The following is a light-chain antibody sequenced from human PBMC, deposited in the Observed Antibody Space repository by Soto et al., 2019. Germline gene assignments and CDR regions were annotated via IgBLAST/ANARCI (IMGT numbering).Light chain of an antibody. CDR3: QQYESLPIT. CDR1: QDINKN. CDR2: DAS. J-gene: IGKJ5*01. V-gene: IGKV1-33*01. Sequence: DIQMTQSPSSLSASVGDRVTITCQASQDINKNLIWYQQKPGKAPKLLIYDASDLETGVPSRFSGSGSGTGFTFTISSLQPEDFATYYCQQYESLPITFGQGTRVEIK.